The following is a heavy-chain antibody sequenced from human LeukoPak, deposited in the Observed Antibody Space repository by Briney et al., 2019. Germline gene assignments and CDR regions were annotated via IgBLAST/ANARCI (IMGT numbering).Heavy chain of an antibody. D-gene: IGHD3-22*01. V-gene: IGHV3-48*03. CDR1: GFTFSSYE. CDR2: ISSSASTV. J-gene: IGHJ4*02. Sequence: PGGSLRLSCAASGFTFSSYEMNWVRQAPGKGLEWVSYISSSASTVYYADSVKGRFTISRDNAKNSLYLQMNSLRAEDTALYYCARRRDSSAYYYFDYWGQGTLVTVSS. CDR3: ARRRDSSAYYYFDY.